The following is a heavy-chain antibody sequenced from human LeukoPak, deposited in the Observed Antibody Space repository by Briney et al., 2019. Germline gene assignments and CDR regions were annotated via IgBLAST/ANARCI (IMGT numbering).Heavy chain of an antibody. D-gene: IGHD3-22*01. CDR3: AKDNSYDSSGYYYS. J-gene: IGHJ5*02. V-gene: IGHV3-9*01. Sequence: GSSLRLSCAASGFTFDDYAMHWVRQAPGKGLEWVSGISWNSGSIGYADSVKGRFTISRDNAKNSLYLQMNSLRAEDTALYYCAKDNSYDSSGYYYSWGQGTLVTVSP. CDR2: ISWNSGSI. CDR1: GFTFDDYA.